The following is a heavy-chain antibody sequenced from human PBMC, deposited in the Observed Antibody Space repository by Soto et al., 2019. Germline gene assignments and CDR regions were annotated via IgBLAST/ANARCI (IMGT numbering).Heavy chain of an antibody. CDR3: AREVVTETTLGYFDF. D-gene: IGHD2-21*02. CDR1: GGSFSSDA. CDR2: IIPMFDTT. V-gene: IGHV1-69*06. Sequence: QVHLVQSGAEVKEPGSSVKVSCKASGGSFSSDAITWVHQAPGQGLEWIGEIIPMFDTTNYAPEFQGRVTITADTATTTVYMEVSSLTSDDTAVYYCAREVVTETTLGYFDFWGQGALVTVSS. J-gene: IGHJ4*02.